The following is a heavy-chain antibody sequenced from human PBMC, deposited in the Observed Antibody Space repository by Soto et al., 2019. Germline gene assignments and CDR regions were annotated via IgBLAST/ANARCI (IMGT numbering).Heavy chain of an antibody. J-gene: IGHJ6*02. CDR3: TRDSPRITMVRRVIWYGMDV. V-gene: IGHV3-49*04. Sequence: PGGALRLSCTASGFTFADYAMSWVRQAPGKGLEWVGFIRSKAYGGTTEYAASVKGRFTISRDDSKSIAYLQMNSLKTQDTAVYYCTRDSPRITMVRRVIWYGMDVWGQGTTVTVSS. CDR2: IRSKAYGGTT. D-gene: IGHD3-10*01. CDR1: GFTFADYA.